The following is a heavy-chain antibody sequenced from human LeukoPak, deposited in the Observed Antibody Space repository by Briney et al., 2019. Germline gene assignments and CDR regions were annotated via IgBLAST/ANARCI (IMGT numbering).Heavy chain of an antibody. CDR3: ARGVSDFWGLQMDV. Sequence: SVKVSCKASGGTFSSYAISRVRQAPGQGLEWMGRIIPILGIANYAQKFQGRVTITTDESTSTAYMELSSLRSEDTAVYYCARGVSDFWGLQMDVWGKGTTVTVSS. V-gene: IGHV1-69*04. J-gene: IGHJ6*04. CDR2: IIPILGIA. CDR1: GGTFSSYA. D-gene: IGHD3/OR15-3a*01.